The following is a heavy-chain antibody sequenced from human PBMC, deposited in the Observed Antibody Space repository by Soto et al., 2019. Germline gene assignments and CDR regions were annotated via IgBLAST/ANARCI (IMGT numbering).Heavy chain of an antibody. V-gene: IGHV1-69*01. D-gene: IGHD7-27*01. J-gene: IGHJ4*01. Sequence: QVQLVQSGAEVKKPGSSVKVPCKASGGTFSSYAISWVRQAPGQGLEWMGGIIPIFGTANYAQKFQGRVTIPADESNSIAYMELSSMRFEDTAVYCCVSKPPPHIAWGLDYWGHGTLVTVSS. CDR1: GGTFSSYA. CDR2: IIPIFGTA. CDR3: VSKPPPHIAWGLDY.